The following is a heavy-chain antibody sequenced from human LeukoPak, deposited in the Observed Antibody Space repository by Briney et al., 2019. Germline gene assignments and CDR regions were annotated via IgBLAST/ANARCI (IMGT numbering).Heavy chain of an antibody. CDR2: ISGSGGST. CDR1: GFTFSSYA. Sequence: GGSLRLSCAASGFTFSSYAMSWVRQAPGKGLEWVSAISGSGGSTYYADSVKGRFTISRDNSKNTLYLQMNSLRAEDTAVYYCAKFVNGAVIAAAGYFDYWGQGTLVTVSS. J-gene: IGHJ4*02. V-gene: IGHV3-23*01. D-gene: IGHD6-13*01. CDR3: AKFVNGAVIAAAGYFDY.